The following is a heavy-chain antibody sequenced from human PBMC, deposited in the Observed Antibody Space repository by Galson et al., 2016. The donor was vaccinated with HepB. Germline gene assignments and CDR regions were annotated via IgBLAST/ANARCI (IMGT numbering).Heavy chain of an antibody. V-gene: IGHV3-7*01. CDR2: INQDGSEK. Sequence: SLRLSCAGSGFSFNRYWMSWLRQAPGKGLGWVANINQDGSEKDYVDSVKGRFTISRDNAKKSVYLEMNSLRAEDTALYYCARVLSQMLQPHWFDPWGQGTLVSVSS. D-gene: IGHD3-16*01. CDR1: GFSFNRYW. CDR3: ARVLSQMLQPHWFDP. J-gene: IGHJ5*02.